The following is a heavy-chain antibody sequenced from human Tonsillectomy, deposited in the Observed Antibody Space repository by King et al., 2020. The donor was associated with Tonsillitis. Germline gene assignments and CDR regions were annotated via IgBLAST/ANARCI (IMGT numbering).Heavy chain of an antibody. CDR1: GFTFSSYA. Sequence: VQLVESGGGLVQPGGSLRLSCAASGFTFSSYAMHWVRQAPGKGLEYVSAISSNGGSTYYANSEKGRFTISRDNSKNTLYLQMGSLRAEDMAVYYCARTKGYSSSWYNLGDAFDIWGQGTMVTVSS. D-gene: IGHD6-13*01. CDR2: ISSNGGST. CDR3: ARTKGYSSSWYNLGDAFDI. J-gene: IGHJ3*02. V-gene: IGHV3-64*01.